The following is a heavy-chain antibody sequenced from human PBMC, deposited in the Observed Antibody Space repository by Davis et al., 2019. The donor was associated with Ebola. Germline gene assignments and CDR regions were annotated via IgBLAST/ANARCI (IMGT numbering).Heavy chain of an antibody. D-gene: IGHD4-17*01. CDR2: INHSGIT. Sequence: PSETLSFTCAVYGGSFSGHYWSWIRQPPGKGLEWIGEINHSGITNYNPSLKSRVTISLDTSKNQFSLRVNSVTAADTAVYYFARSATVTTAAFEYWGRGTLVTVSS. CDR1: GGSFSGHY. J-gene: IGHJ4*02. V-gene: IGHV4-34*01. CDR3: ARSATVTTAAFEY.